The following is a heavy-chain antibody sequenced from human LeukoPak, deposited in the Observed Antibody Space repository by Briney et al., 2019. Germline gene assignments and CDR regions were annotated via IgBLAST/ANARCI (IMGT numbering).Heavy chain of an antibody. CDR2: ISGSGGST. J-gene: IGHJ4*02. CDR3: AKDSTNYYDSSGYEDY. CDR1: GFTVSSNY. V-gene: IGHV3-23*01. D-gene: IGHD3-22*01. Sequence: GGSLRLSCAASGFTVSSNYMSWVRQAPGKGLEWVSAISGSGGSTYYADSVKGRFTISRDNSKNTLYLQMNSLRAEDTAVYYCAKDSTNYYDSSGYEDYWGQGTLVTVSS.